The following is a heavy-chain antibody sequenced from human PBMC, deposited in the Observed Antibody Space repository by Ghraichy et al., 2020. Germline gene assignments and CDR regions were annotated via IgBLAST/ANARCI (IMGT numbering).Heavy chain of an antibody. Sequence: GGSLRLSCAASGIMFSTYAMHWVRQAPGKGLEWVTLISYDGDRKYYADSVKGRFTVSRDNSKETVYLQMSSLRNEDTAVYYCARARSHTLPYFFGMDVWGQGTTVTVSS. CDR3: ARARSHTLPYFFGMDV. D-gene: IGHD3-16*01. CDR1: GIMFSTYA. V-gene: IGHV3-30-3*01. J-gene: IGHJ6*02. CDR2: ISYDGDRK.